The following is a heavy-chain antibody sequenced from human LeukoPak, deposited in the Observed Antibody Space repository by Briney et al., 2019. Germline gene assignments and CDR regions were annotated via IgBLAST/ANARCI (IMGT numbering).Heavy chain of an antibody. V-gene: IGHV3-21*01. D-gene: IGHD6-13*01. J-gene: IGHJ4*02. CDR1: GFTFSSYS. CDR3: AREVIAAAGTLTEDYFDY. CDR2: ISSSSSYI. Sequence: GGSLRLSCAASGFTFSSYSMNWVRQAPGKGLEWVSSISSSSSYIYYADSVKGRFTISRDNAKNSLYLQMNSLRAEDTAVYYCAREVIAAAGTLTEDYFDYWGQGTLVTVSS.